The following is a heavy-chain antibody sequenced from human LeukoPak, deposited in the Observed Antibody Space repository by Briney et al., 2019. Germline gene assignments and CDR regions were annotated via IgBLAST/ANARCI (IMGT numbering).Heavy chain of an antibody. J-gene: IGHJ4*02. D-gene: IGHD2-2*01. CDR1: GGSISSYY. Sequence: SETLSLTCTVSGGSISSYYWSWIRQPPGKGLEWIGYIYYSGSTNYNPSLKSRVTISVDTSKNQFSLKLSSLTAADTAVYYCARVATVVPQGPEFDYGGQRTLVTVSS. CDR2: IYYSGST. V-gene: IGHV4-59*01. CDR3: ARVATVVPQGPEFDY.